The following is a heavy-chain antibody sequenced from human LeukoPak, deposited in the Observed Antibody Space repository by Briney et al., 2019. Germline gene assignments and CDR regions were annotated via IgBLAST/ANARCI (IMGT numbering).Heavy chain of an antibody. CDR1: GGSFSGYY. CDR2: INHSGST. V-gene: IGHV4-34*01. Sequence: PSETLSLTCAVYGGSFSGYYWSWIRQPPGKGLEWIGEINHSGSTNYNPSLKSRVTISVDTSKNQFSLKLSSVTAADTAVYYCAGAFGSTSSFDYWGQGTLVTVSS. D-gene: IGHD2-2*01. J-gene: IGHJ4*02. CDR3: AGAFGSTSSFDY.